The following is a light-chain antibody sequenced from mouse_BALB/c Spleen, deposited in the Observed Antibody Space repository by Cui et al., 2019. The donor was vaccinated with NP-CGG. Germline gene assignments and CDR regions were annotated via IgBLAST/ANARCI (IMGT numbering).Light chain of an antibody. CDR3: ALWYSNHWV. CDR1: TGAVTTSNY. CDR2: GTK. V-gene: IGLV1*01. Sequence: QAVVPQESALTTSPGETATLTGRSSTGAVTTSNYANWVQEKPDHLFTGLIGGTKNRAPGVPARFSGSLIGDKAALTITGAQTEDEAIYFCALWYSNHWVFGGGTKLTVL. J-gene: IGLJ1*01.